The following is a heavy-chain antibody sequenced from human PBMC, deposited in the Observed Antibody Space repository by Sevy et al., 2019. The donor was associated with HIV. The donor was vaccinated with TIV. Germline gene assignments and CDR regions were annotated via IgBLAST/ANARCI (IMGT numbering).Heavy chain of an antibody. D-gene: IGHD2-2*01. CDR2: INWNGGST. CDR3: ARVGVYCSSTSCYYFDY. J-gene: IGHJ4*02. V-gene: IGHV3-20*04. Sequence: GGSLRLSCAASGFTFDDYGMSWVRQAPGKGLEWVSGINWNGGSTGYADSVKGRFTISRDNAKNSLYLQMNSLRAEDTALYYCARVGVYCSSTSCYYFDYWGQGTLVTVSS. CDR1: GFTFDDYG.